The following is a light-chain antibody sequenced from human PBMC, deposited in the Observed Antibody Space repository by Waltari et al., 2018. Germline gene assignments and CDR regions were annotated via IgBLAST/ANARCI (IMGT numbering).Light chain of an antibody. J-gene: IGLJ2*01. CDR1: SSDVGAYNS. Sequence: QSALTQPASVSGSPGQSLTISCTGTSSDVGAYNSVSCYQQHPGKAPKLMIYDVYNRPAGVSDRFSGSKSGNTASLSISGLQAEDEADYYCSSYTTSSTVIFGGGTKLSVL. V-gene: IGLV2-14*03. CDR2: DVY. CDR3: SSYTTSSTVI.